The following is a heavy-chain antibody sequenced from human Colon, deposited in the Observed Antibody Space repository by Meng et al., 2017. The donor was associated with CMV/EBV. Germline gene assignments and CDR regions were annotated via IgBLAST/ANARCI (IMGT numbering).Heavy chain of an antibody. CDR2: INSDGSST. V-gene: IGHV3-74*01. D-gene: IGHD3-3*01. CDR1: GFTFSSYW. CDR3: ARVGLYFWSALAGWAIDY. J-gene: IGHJ4*02. Sequence: GGSLRLSCAASGFTFSSYWMHWVRQAPGKGLVWVSRINSDGSSTSYADSVKGRFTTSRDNAKNTLYLQMNSLRAEDTAVYYCARVGLYFWSALAGWAIDYWGQGTLVTVSS.